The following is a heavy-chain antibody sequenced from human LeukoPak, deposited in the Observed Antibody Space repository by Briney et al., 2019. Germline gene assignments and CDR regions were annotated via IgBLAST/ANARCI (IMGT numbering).Heavy chain of an antibody. CDR2: ISSDGSNK. CDR3: QKTAYEILTGYSPLYYYYMDV. V-gene: IGHV3-30*04. J-gene: IGHJ6*03. D-gene: IGHD3-9*01. CDR1: GFTFSSYA. Sequence: PGGSLRLSCAAPGFTFSSYAMHWVRQAPGKGLEWVAVISSDGSNKYYVDSVKGRFTISRDNAKNTLYLQMNSLRAEDTALFFKQKTAYEILTGYSPLYYYYMDVWGKGTTVTVSS.